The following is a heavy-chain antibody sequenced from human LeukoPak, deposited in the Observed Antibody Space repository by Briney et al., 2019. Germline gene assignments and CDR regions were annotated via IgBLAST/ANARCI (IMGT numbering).Heavy chain of an antibody. CDR3: ARDKLRTPFRGYSNDAFDI. J-gene: IGHJ3*02. D-gene: IGHD3-22*01. Sequence: SVKVSCKASGGTFSSYTISWVRQAPGQGLEWMGRIIPILGIANYAQKFQGRVTITADKSTSTAYMELSSLRSEDTAVYYCARDKLRTPFRGYSNDAFDIWGQGTKVTVSS. V-gene: IGHV1-69*04. CDR2: IIPILGIA. CDR1: GGTFSSYT.